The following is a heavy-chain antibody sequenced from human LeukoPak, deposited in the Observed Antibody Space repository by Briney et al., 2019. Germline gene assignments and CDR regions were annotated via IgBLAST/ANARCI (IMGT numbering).Heavy chain of an antibody. V-gene: IGHV3-30*04. CDR3: ARAPGCSSGWDNWFDP. CDR2: ISYDGSNK. J-gene: IGHJ5*02. CDR1: GFTFSSYA. Sequence: GGSLRLSCAASGFTFSSYAMHWVRQAPGKGLEWVAVISYDGSNKYYADSVKGRFTISRDNSKNTLYLQMNSLRAEDTAVYYCARAPGCSSGWDNWFDPWGQGTLVTVSS. D-gene: IGHD6-19*01.